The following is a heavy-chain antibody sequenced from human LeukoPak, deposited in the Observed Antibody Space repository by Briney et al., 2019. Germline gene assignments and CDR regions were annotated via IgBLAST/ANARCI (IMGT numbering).Heavy chain of an antibody. V-gene: IGHV3-7*01. CDR3: ATDGGYCSSTSCYRGDYFDF. CDR2: IKQDGSEK. J-gene: IGHJ4*02. Sequence: GGSLRLSCVASGFTFSSYWMSWVRQAPGKGLEWVANIKQDGSEKYYVDSVKGRLTISRDNAKNSLYLQMNSLRAEDAAVYYCATDGGYCSSTSCYRGDYFDFWGQGTLVTVSS. D-gene: IGHD2-2*02. CDR1: GFTFSSYW.